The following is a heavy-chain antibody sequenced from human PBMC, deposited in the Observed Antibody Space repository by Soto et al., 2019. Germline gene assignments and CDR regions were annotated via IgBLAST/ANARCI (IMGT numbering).Heavy chain of an antibody. CDR2: IKTDGSET. Sequence: EVHLVESGGGLVQPGGSLRLSCEASGLSFSYYWMHWVRQAPGKGLAWDSRIKTDGSETNYEDSVRGRFTICRDNIKNILYLHLHSLRVAETAGYYCVAHFVLGSGSLGHWGQGTLVTVSS. V-gene: IGHV3-74*01. J-gene: IGHJ4*02. CDR1: GLSFSYYW. D-gene: IGHD3-10*01. CDR3: VAHFVLGSGSLGH.